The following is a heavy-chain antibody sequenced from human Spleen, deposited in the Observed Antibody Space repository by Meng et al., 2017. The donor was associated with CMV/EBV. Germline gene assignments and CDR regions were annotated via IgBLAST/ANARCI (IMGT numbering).Heavy chain of an antibody. V-gene: IGHV5-51*01. CDR3: ARLSGSHYDY. J-gene: IGHJ4*02. CDR1: GYSFTGYW. Sequence: GSLKISCKGSGYSFTGYWIGWVRQMPGKGLEWMGIIYPDDSDTRYSPTFQGQVSISADKSISTAYLQWSSLKASDTAMYYCARLSGSHYDYWGQGTLVTVSS. D-gene: IGHD1-26*01. CDR2: IYPDDSDT.